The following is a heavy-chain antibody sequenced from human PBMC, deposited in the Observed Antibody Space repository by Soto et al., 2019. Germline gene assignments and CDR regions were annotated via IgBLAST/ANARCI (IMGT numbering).Heavy chain of an antibody. CDR3: AREMTIFGVAPGGGVDV. CDR2: IYQSGRT. V-gene: IGHV4-30-2*01. D-gene: IGHD3-3*01. CDR1: GGSINTFDFS. Sequence: SETLSLTCAVSGGSINTFDFSWSWIRQPPGRGLEWIGSIYQSGRTYYIPSLKSRVTMSLEKSKNQFSLKINSVVAADTAIYYCAREMTIFGVAPGGGVDVWGQGTTVTVSS. J-gene: IGHJ6*02.